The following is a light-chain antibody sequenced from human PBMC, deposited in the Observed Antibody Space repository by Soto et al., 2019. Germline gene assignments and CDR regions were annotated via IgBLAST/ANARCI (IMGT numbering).Light chain of an antibody. J-gene: IGKJ1*01. CDR2: SAS. Sequence: DIQMTQSPSSLSASVGDSVTITCRASQTSTVFLSWYQQRPGEAPKLLIYSASTLHSGVPSRFSGSGSGTYFSLTISNLQPEDFATYYCLQTFSTPWTFGQGTKV. V-gene: IGKV1-39*01. CDR3: LQTFSTPWT. CDR1: QTSTVF.